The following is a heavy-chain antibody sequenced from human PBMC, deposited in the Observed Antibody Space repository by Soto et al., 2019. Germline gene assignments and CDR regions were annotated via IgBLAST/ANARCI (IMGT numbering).Heavy chain of an antibody. CDR1: GFTFSSYA. D-gene: IGHD1-1*01. CDR2: ISGSGGST. Sequence: GGSLRLSCAASGFTFSSYAMSWVRQAPGKGLEWVSAISGSGGSTYYADSVKGRFTISRDNSKNTLYLQMNSLRAEDTAVYYCANGSHNWTDQHCFDYWGQGTLVTVSS. CDR3: ANGSHNWTDQHCFDY. J-gene: IGHJ4*02. V-gene: IGHV3-23*01.